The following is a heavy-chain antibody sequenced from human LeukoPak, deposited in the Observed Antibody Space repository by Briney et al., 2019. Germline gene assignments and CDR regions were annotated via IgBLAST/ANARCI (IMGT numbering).Heavy chain of an antibody. J-gene: IGHJ4*02. CDR2: ISAYNGNT. CDR1: GYTFTSYG. Sequence: ASVKVSCKASGYTFTSYGISWVRQAPGQGLEWMGWISAYNGNTNYAQKLQGRVTMTTDTSTSTAYMELRSLRSDDTAVYYCARRVYCSSTSCNDYWGQGTLVTVSS. D-gene: IGHD2-2*01. V-gene: IGHV1-18*01. CDR3: ARRVYCSSTSCNDY.